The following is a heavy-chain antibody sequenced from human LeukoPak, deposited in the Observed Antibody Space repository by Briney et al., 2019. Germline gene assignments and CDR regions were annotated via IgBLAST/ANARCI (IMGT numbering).Heavy chain of an antibody. CDR2: INSDGSST. CDR1: GFTFSSYW. J-gene: IGHJ4*02. D-gene: IGHD2-15*01. V-gene: IGHV3-74*01. CDR3: ARAPTKYCSGGSCYSKSFVDY. Sequence: PGGSLRLSCAASGFTFSSYWMHWVRHAPGKGLVWVSRINSDGSSTNYADSVKGRFTISRDNAKNTLYLQMNSLRAEDTAVYYCARAPTKYCSGGSCYSKSFVDYWGQGTLVTVSS.